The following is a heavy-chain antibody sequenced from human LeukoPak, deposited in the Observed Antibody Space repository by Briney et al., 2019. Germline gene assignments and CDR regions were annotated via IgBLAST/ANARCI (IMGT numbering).Heavy chain of an antibody. J-gene: IGHJ4*02. D-gene: IGHD3-22*01. CDR3: VRDYRDSSGDHQHFDY. CDR1: GFSFSSYE. Sequence: GSLRLSCAASGFSFSSYEMHWVRQAPGKGLEWLSYISGGGAPIYYADSVKGRFTISRDNAKNSLYLQMSSLRAEDTAVYYCVRDYRDSSGDHQHFDYWGQGALVTVSS. V-gene: IGHV3-48*03. CDR2: ISGGGAPI.